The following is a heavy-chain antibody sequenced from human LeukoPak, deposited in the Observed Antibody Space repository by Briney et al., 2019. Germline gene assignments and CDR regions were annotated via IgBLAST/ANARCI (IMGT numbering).Heavy chain of an antibody. CDR3: ARDLGYCSGGSCSPGFDY. Sequence: ASVTVSCKASGYTFTSYYMHWVRQAPGQGLEWMGIINPSGGSTSYAQKFQGRVTMTRDTSTSTVYMELSSLRSEDTAVYYCARDLGYCSGGSCSPGFDYWGQGTLVTVSS. J-gene: IGHJ4*02. CDR1: GYTFTSYY. V-gene: IGHV1-46*01. D-gene: IGHD2-15*01. CDR2: INPSGGST.